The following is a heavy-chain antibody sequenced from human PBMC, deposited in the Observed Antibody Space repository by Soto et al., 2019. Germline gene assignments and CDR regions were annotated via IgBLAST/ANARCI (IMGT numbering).Heavy chain of an antibody. CDR3: VGTGTTAPGSSNWFDP. V-gene: IGHV1-69*02. D-gene: IGHD1-1*01. CDR1: GGTFSSYT. CDR2: IIPILGIA. J-gene: IGHJ5*02. Sequence: QVQLVQSGAEVKKPGSSVKVSCKASGGTFSSYTISWVRQAPGQGLEWMGRIIPILGIANYAQKFQGRVTITADKSTSTAYMELSSLRSEDTAVYYCVGTGTTAPGSSNWFDPWGQGTLVTVSS.